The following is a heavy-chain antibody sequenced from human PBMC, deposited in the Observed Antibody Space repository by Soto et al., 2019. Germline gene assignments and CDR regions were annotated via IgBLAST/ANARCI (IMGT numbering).Heavy chain of an antibody. CDR1: GFTFSDYS. Sequence: VQMVESGGNLVQPGGSLRLSCTASGFTFSDYSINWVRQAPGKGLEWVSYISYSLVTTYYADSVKGRFTSSRDNAKNSVYLEMNSLREEDTAVYYCARAQGGNWTGNEYWGQGTLVTVSS. J-gene: IGHJ4*02. D-gene: IGHD2-15*01. CDR3: ARAQGGNWTGNEY. V-gene: IGHV3-48*02. CDR2: ISYSLVTT.